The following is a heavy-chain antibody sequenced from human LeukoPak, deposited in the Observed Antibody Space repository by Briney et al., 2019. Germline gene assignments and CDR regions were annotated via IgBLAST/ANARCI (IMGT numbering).Heavy chain of an antibody. CDR2: ISRNSGSI. CDR3: TVNTPNY. D-gene: IGHD5-18*01. CDR1: GFTFDDYA. J-gene: IGHJ4*02. Sequence: GRSLRLSCAASGFTFDDYAMHWVRQAPGKGLEWVSGISRNSGSIGYADSVKGRFTISRDNSKNTLYLQMNSLKTEDTAVYYCTVNTPNYRGQGTLVTVSS. V-gene: IGHV3-9*01.